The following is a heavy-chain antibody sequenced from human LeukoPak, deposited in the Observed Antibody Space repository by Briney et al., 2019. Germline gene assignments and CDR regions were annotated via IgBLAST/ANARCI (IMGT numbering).Heavy chain of an antibody. J-gene: IGHJ6*02. CDR1: GFSFGEYA. Sequence: PGGSLRLSCKTSGFSFGEYALSWVRQAPGKGLEWVGFIRRKIYNETTEYAASMKDRFTISRDDSKNIAYLQMHSLKSEDTAVYYCSRVMNLVREGVLHFYYGMDVWGQGTTVIVSS. CDR3: SRVMNLVREGVLHFYYGMDV. V-gene: IGHV3-49*04. CDR2: IRRKIYNETT. D-gene: IGHD2-8*02.